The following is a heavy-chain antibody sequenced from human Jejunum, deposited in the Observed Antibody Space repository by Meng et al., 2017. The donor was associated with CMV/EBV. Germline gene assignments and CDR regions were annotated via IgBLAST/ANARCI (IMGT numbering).Heavy chain of an antibody. CDR2: INYRGST. V-gene: IGHV4-34*01. D-gene: IGHD3-22*01. J-gene: IGHJ4*02. Sequence: QGQLQEWGARLLKPSEPLSLTCAVYGGSFSGYYWSWIRQPPGKGLEWIGEINYRGSTNYSPSLKSRVTMSLDTSKNQFSLKLTSVTAADTAMYYCARCPRDDDSGYWFFDNWGQGTLVTVSS. CDR3: ARCPRDDDSGYWFFDN. CDR1: GGSFSGYY.